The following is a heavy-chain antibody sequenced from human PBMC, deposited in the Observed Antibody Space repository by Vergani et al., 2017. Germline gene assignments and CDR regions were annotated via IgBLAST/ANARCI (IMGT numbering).Heavy chain of an antibody. J-gene: IGHJ4*02. CDR2: IYYSGST. Sequence: QVQLQESGPGLVKPSETLSLTCTVSGGSISSYYWSWIRQPPGKGLEWSGYIYYSGSTNYNPSLKSRVTISVETSKNQFSLKLSSVTAADTDEYYCARGRWVGEQMHYWGQGTLVTVSS. V-gene: IGHV4-59*01. D-gene: IGHD3-10*01. CDR3: ARGRWVGEQMHY. CDR1: GGSISSYY.